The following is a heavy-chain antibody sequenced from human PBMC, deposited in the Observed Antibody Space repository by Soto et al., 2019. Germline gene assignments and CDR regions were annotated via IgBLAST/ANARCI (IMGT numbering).Heavy chain of an antibody. CDR2: IYHSGSA. J-gene: IGHJ3*02. Sequence: QVQLQESGPGLVKPSGTLSLTCAVSGGSVSSSNWWSWVRQSPGKVLAWMGEIYHSGSAHYNPSPKSRATISLDKSKNQFSLRLTSVTAADTAVYYCARVPGVVVSADDAFDIWGPGTRVIVSS. CDR1: GGSVSSSNW. CDR3: ARVPGVVVSADDAFDI. V-gene: IGHV4-4*02. D-gene: IGHD2-21*02.